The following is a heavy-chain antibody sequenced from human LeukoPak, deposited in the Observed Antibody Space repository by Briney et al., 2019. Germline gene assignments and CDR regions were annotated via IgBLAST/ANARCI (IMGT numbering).Heavy chain of an antibody. D-gene: IGHD3-10*01. Sequence: GESLKISCKGSGYSFINYWIGWVRQIPGKGLEWMGIIYPGDSDTRYSPSFQGQVTISADKSISTAYLQWSNLRASDTAIYYCARPLYGSGLYYSFDYWGQGTLVTVSS. J-gene: IGHJ4*02. CDR1: GYSFINYW. CDR2: IYPGDSDT. CDR3: ARPLYGSGLYYSFDY. V-gene: IGHV5-51*01.